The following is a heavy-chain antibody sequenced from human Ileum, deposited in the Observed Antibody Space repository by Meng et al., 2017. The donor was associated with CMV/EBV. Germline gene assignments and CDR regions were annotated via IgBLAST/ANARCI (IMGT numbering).Heavy chain of an antibody. CDR2: ITGRSYTI. CDR3: ARVGPDSGYDFDY. Sequence: GESLKISCAASGFSFSDCSMSWVRQSPGKGLEWISYITGRSYTIYYADSVEGRFTISRYNAENSLYLQMSSLRAEETAVYYCARVGPDSGYDFDYWGQGTLVTVSS. D-gene: IGHD5-12*01. V-gene: IGHV3-48*04. CDR1: GFSFSDCS. J-gene: IGHJ4*02.